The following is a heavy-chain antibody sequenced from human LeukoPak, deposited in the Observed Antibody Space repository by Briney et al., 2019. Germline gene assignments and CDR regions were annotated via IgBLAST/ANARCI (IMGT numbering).Heavy chain of an antibody. CDR1: GGSFSGYY. CDR2: INHSGST. J-gene: IGHJ4*02. CDR3: ARGLRGYSYGVGY. V-gene: IGHV4-34*01. Sequence: PSETLSLTCAVYGGSFSGYYWSWIRQPPGKGLEWIGEINHSGSTNYNPSLKSRVTISVDTSKNQFSLKLSSVTAADTAVYYCARGLRGYSYGVGYWGQGTLVTVSS. D-gene: IGHD5-18*01.